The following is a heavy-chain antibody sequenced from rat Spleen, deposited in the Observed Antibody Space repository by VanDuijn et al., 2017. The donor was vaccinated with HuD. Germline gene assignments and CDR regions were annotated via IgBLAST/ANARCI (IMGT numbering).Heavy chain of an antibody. D-gene: IGHD1-11*01. V-gene: IGHV5-22*01. CDR1: GFTFSDYY. J-gene: IGHJ2*01. CDR2: ISYEGSST. Sequence: EVQLVESGGGLVQPGRSLKLSCAASGFTFSDYYMAWVRQAPKKGLEWVASISYEGSSTYYGDSVKGRFTISRDNVKNILYLQMDSLRSEDTATYYCTKSGEALDYWGQGVMVTVSS. CDR3: TKSGEALDY.